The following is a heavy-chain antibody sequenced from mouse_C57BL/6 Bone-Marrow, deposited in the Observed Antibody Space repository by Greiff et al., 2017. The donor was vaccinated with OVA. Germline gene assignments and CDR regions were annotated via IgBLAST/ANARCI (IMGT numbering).Heavy chain of an antibody. CDR1: GFTFTDDY. Sequence: EVQLQQPGAELVRPGASVKLSCTASGFTFTDDYMPWVKQRPEQGLEWIGWIDPENGDTEYASKFQGKATITADTSSNTAYLQLSSLTSEDTAVYYCTTRYYDSSSCHFDYWGQGTTLTVSS. D-gene: IGHD1-1*01. J-gene: IGHJ2*01. CDR3: TTRYYDSSSCHFDY. V-gene: IGHV14-4*01. CDR2: IDPENGDT.